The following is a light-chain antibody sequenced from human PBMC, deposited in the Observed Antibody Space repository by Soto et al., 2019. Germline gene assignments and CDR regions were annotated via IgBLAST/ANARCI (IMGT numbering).Light chain of an antibody. J-gene: IGLJ2*01. V-gene: IGLV4-69*01. CDR2: LFNDGSH. CDR1: SGHSRYG. Sequence: QAVLTQSPSASASLGASVNLTCTLSSGHSRYGIAWHQQQPQKGPRFLMKLFNDGSHSRGDGIPDRFSGSSSGAERYLTISSLQSDDEADYYCQTWGTGIRVFGGGTKLTVL. CDR3: QTWGTGIRV.